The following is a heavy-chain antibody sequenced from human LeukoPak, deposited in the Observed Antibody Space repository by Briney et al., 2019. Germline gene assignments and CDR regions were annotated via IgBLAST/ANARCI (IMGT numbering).Heavy chain of an antibody. CDR1: GCTFSSYA. CDR2: IITIFGIG. V-gene: IGHV1-69*04. CDR3: ARDSSGYYGEGNFDY. J-gene: IGHJ4*02. Sequence: VASVKVSFKSSGCTFSSYAISWVRLPPGPGLEWMGRIITIFGIGNYAPKFQGRVTITADKSTSKSNMELSSLRSEDTAGYSCARDSSGYYGEGNFDYWGQGTLITVS. D-gene: IGHD3-22*01.